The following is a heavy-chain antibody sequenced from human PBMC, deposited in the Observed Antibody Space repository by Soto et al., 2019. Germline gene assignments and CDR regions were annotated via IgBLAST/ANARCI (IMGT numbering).Heavy chain of an antibody. CDR2: ISGSGGST. CDR1: GVTFSSYA. CDR3: AKSLTLPSPYYDFWSGPSYYYYGMDV. D-gene: IGHD3-3*01. Sequence: GGSLRLSCAAAGVTFSSYAVSWVRQAPGKGLEWVSAISGSGGSTYYADSVKGRFTISRDNSKNTLYLQMNSLRAEDTAVYYCAKSLTLPSPYYDFWSGPSYYYYGMDVWGQGTTVTVSS. V-gene: IGHV3-23*01. J-gene: IGHJ6*02.